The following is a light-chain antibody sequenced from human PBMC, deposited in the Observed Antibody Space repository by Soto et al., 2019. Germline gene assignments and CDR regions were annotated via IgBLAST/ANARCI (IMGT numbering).Light chain of an antibody. V-gene: IGKV1-5*03. J-gene: IGKJ1*01. CDR2: EVS. CDR3: QHYSGDRAT. CDR1: QSINKW. Sequence: DILLTQSPSTLSASVGDRVTISCWASQSINKWLAWYQHKPGKAPNLLIYEVSTLHSGVPSRFSGSGSGTEFTLTISSLRPDDFATYYCQHYSGDRATFGQGTKVEI.